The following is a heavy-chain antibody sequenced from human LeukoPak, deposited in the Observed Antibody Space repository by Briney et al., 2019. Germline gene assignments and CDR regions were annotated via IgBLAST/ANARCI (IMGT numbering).Heavy chain of an antibody. CDR3: ASKHYDFWSGRLGPNRYYMDV. J-gene: IGHJ6*03. Sequence: SETLSLTCTVSGGSISSSSYYWGWIRQPPGKGLEWIGSIYYSGSTYYNPSLKSRVTISVDTSKNQFSLKLSSVTAADTAVYYCASKHYDFWSGRLGPNRYYMDVWGKGTTVTVSS. D-gene: IGHD3-3*01. CDR1: GGSISSSSYY. CDR2: IYYSGST. V-gene: IGHV4-39*01.